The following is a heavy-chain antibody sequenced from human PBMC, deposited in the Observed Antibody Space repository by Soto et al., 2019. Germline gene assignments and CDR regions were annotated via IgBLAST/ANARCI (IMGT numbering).Heavy chain of an antibody. V-gene: IGHV1-2*04. CDR2: INPNSGGT. D-gene: IGHD2-15*01. CDR3: ARSPDIVVVVAATFEGAFDI. Sequence: ASVKVSCKASGYTFTGYYMHWVRQAPGQGLEWMGWINPNSGGTNYAQKFQGWVTITRDTSISTAYMEPSRLRSDDTAVYYCARSPDIVVVVAATFEGAFDIWGQGTMVTVS. J-gene: IGHJ3*02. CDR1: GYTFTGYY.